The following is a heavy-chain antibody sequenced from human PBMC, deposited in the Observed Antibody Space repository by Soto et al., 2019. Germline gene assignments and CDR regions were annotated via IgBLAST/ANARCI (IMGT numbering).Heavy chain of an antibody. J-gene: IGHJ4*02. CDR1: GGTFSIYA. CDR2: INPNSGGT. CDR3: AREPATAKPEGVDF. D-gene: IGHD1-1*01. Sequence: ASVKVSCKASGGTFSIYAISWVRQAPGQGLEWMGWINPNSGGTKYAPKFQGGVTMTRDTSITTAYMELSRLRSGDTAVYYCAREPATAKPEGVDFWGQGTLVTVSS. V-gene: IGHV1-2*02.